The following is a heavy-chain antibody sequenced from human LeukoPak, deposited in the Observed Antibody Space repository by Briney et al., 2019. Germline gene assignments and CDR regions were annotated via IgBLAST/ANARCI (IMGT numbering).Heavy chain of an antibody. D-gene: IGHD6-19*01. J-gene: IGHJ4*02. V-gene: IGHV3-23*05. CDR2: IDKSGKIT. CDR3: AKDALRTSGWYYFDY. CDR1: GFTFSIYA. Sequence: GGSLRLSCAASGFTFSIYAMSWVRQAPGKGLEWVSAIDKSGKITYYADSVKGRFTISRDNSKNTLYLQMNSLRAEDTALYYCAKDALRTSGWYYFDYWGQGTQVTVSS.